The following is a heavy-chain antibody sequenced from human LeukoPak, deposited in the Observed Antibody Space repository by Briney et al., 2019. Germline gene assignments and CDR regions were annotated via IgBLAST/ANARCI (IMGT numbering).Heavy chain of an antibody. CDR3: ARAMVRDYYFDY. CDR1: GGSISSSSYY. D-gene: IGHD3-10*01. Sequence: SETLSLTCTVSGGSISSSSYYWGWIRQPPGKGLEWIGSIYYSGCTNYNPSLKSRVTISVDTSKNHFSLRLSSVTAADTAVYYCARAMVRDYYFDYWGQGTLVTVSS. V-gene: IGHV4-39*02. J-gene: IGHJ4*02. CDR2: IYYSGCT.